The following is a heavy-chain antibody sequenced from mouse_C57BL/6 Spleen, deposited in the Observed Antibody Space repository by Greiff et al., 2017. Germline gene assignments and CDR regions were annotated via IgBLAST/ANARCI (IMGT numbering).Heavy chain of an antibody. V-gene: IGHV14-4*01. CDR2: IDPENGDT. Sequence: EVQLQQSGAELVRPGASVKLSCTASGFNIKDDYMHWVKQRPEQGLELIGWIDPENGDTEYASKFQGKATITADTSSNTAYLQLSSLTSEDTAVYYCTTGRNGNYEGHYYAMDYWGQGTSVTVSS. CDR3: TTGRNGNYEGHYYAMDY. D-gene: IGHD2-1*01. J-gene: IGHJ4*01. CDR1: GFNIKDDY.